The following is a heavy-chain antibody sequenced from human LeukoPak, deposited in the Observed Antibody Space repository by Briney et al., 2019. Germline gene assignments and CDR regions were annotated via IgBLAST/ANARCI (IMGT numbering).Heavy chain of an antibody. CDR2: LRGNGET. V-gene: IGHV3-23*01. Sequence: PGGSLRLSCAASGLIFSTFAMSWVRQGPARGLEWVSSLRGNGETFYAESVKGRFTLSSDSSRNTVYLHLNNLKVEDTAMYYCARASWVSSTDAVRWGQGTLVTVSS. CDR3: ARASWVSSTDAVR. CDR1: GLIFSTFA. D-gene: IGHD3-16*01. J-gene: IGHJ4*02.